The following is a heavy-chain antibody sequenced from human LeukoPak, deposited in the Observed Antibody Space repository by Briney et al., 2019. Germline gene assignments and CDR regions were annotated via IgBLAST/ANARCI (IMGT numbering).Heavy chain of an antibody. Sequence: ASVKVSCKVSGYTLTELSMHWVRQAPGKGLGWMGGFGPEDGETIYAQKFQGRVTMTRNTSISTAYMELSSLRSEDTAVYYCARGSSSSWYAYYYYYGMDVWGQGTTVTVSS. D-gene: IGHD6-13*01. J-gene: IGHJ6*02. CDR3: ARGSSSSWYAYYYYYGMDV. V-gene: IGHV1-24*01. CDR2: FGPEDGET. CDR1: GYTLTELS.